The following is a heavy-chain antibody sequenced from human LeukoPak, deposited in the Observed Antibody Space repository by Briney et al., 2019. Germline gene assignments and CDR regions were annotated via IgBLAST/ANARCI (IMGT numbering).Heavy chain of an antibody. J-gene: IGHJ4*02. CDR2: ISGRGDST. V-gene: IGHV3-21*06. D-gene: IGHD4-23*01. CDR1: GFTVSSNY. CDR3: ARSSTVVTPGY. Sequence: GGSLRLSCAASGFTVSSNYMSWVRQAPGKGLEWVSAISGRGDSTYYADSVKGRFTISRDNAKNSLYLQMNSLRAEDTAVYYCARSSTVVTPGYWGQGTLVTVSS.